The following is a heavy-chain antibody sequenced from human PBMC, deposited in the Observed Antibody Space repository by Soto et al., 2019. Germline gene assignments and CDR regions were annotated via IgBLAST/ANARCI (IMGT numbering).Heavy chain of an antibody. Sequence: EVQLVESGGGLVQPGGSLRLSCAASGFTFSSYWMHWVRQVPGKGLVWVSRISSDGSITNYADSVKGRFSISRDNAKNTLYLQMNSLRAEDTAVYYGVRYPPSAGGSDRPGSWGHRALVSVSS. CDR2: ISSDGSIT. D-gene: IGHD3-16*02. J-gene: IGHJ5*01. CDR1: GFTFSSYW. CDR3: VRYPPSAGGSDRPGS. V-gene: IGHV3-74*01.